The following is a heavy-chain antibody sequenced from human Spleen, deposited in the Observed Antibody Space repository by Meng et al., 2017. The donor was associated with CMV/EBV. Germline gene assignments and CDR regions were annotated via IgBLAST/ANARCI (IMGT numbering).Heavy chain of an antibody. D-gene: IGHD2-2*01. V-gene: IGHV3-49*04. CDR1: GFTFSSYT. J-gene: IGHJ4*02. CDR3: TRGRARDIVVVPAAVDY. CDR2: IRSKAYGGTT. Sequence: GESLKISCAASGFTFSSYTINWVRQAPGKGLEWVGFIRSKAYGGTTEYAASAKGRFTISRDDSKSIAYLQMNSLKTEDTAVYYCTRGRARDIVVVPAAVDYWGQGTLVTVSS.